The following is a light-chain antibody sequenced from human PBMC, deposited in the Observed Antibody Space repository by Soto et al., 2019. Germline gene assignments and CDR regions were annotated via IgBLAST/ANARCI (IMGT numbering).Light chain of an antibody. CDR2: DVN. J-gene: IGLJ1*01. V-gene: IGLV2-8*01. Sequence: QSALTQPPSASGSPGQPVTISCTGTSRDVGRYNHLSWYQQHPGKSPKLFIFDVNKRPSGVPDRFSGSKSGNTASLTVSGLQAEDEADYYCSTYAGSIYVFGSGTKVTVL. CDR3: STYAGSIYV. CDR1: SRDVGRYNH.